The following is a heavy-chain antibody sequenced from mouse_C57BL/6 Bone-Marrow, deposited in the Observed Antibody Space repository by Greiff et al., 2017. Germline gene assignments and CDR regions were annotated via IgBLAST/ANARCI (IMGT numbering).Heavy chain of an antibody. J-gene: IGHJ4*01. CDR3: TMDGY. CDR1: GYTFTDYE. D-gene: IGHD2-3*01. CDR2: IDPETGGT. V-gene: IGHV1-15*01. Sequence: VQVVESGAELVRPGASVTLSCKASGYTFTDYEMHWVKQTPVHGLEWIGAIDPETGGTAYNQKFKGKAILTADKSSSTAYMELRSLTSEDSAVYYCTMDGYWGQGTSVTVSS.